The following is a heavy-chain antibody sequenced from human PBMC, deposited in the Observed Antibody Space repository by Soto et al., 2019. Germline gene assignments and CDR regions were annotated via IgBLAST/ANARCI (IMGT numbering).Heavy chain of an antibody. Sequence: SETLSLTCTVSGGSISSGGYYWSWIHQHPGKGLEWIGYIYYSGSTYYNPSLKSRVTISVDTSKNQFSLKLSSVTAADTAVYYCASQTYYYDSSGYYGAFDIWGQGTMVTVSS. CDR1: GGSISSGGYY. CDR2: IYYSGST. J-gene: IGHJ3*02. CDR3: ASQTYYYDSSGYYGAFDI. D-gene: IGHD3-22*01. V-gene: IGHV4-31*03.